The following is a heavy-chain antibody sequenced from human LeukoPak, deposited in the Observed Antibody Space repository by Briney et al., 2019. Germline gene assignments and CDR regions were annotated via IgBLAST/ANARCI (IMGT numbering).Heavy chain of an antibody. CDR2: INHSGST. CDR1: GGSFSGYY. CDR3: ARAGAVGFDY. D-gene: IGHD6-19*01. Sequence: SETLSLTCAVYGGSFSGYYWSWIRQPPGKGLEWIGEINHSGSTNYNPSLKSRVTISVDTSKNQFSLKLSSVTAADTAVYYCARAGAVGFDYWGQGTLVTVSS. V-gene: IGHV4-34*01. J-gene: IGHJ4*02.